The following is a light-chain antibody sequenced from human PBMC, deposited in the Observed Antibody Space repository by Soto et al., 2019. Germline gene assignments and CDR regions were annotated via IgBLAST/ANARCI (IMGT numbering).Light chain of an antibody. CDR1: RSIGNY. CDR3: QQSYSTPYS. CDR2: LTS. Sequence: DIQMTQSPSSMSASVGDRVTITCRASRSIGNYLNWYQQKPESAPKLLIYLTSSLQSGVPSRFSGSGSGTDFTLTISILQPEDFATYYCQQSYSTPYSFGQGTKLEIK. V-gene: IGKV1-39*01. J-gene: IGKJ2*01.